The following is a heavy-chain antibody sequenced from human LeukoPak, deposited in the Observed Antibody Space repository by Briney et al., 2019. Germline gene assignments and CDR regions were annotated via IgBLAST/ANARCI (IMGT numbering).Heavy chain of an antibody. Sequence: GGSLRLSCAASGFTFSSYAMSWVRQAPGKGLEWVSAISGSGGSTYYADSVEGRFTISRDNSKNTLYLQMNSLRAEDTAVYYCARDSYRSVYYYYYMDVWGKGTTVTVSS. D-gene: IGHD5-18*01. CDR1: GFTFSSYA. V-gene: IGHV3-23*01. CDR3: ARDSYRSVYYYYYMDV. CDR2: ISGSGGST. J-gene: IGHJ6*03.